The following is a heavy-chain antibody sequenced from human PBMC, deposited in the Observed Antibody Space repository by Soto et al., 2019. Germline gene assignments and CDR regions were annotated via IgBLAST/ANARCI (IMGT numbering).Heavy chain of an antibody. CDR3: ARDPTMTTVTTGDYYYYGMDV. CDR1: GFTFSSYG. J-gene: IGHJ6*02. D-gene: IGHD4-4*01. Sequence: GGSLRLSCAASGFTFSSYGMHWVRQAPGKGLEWVAVIWYDGSNKYYADSVKGRFTISRDNSKNTLYLQMNSLRAEDTAVYYCARDPTMTTVTTGDYYYYGMDVWGQGTTVTVSS. CDR2: IWYDGSNK. V-gene: IGHV3-33*01.